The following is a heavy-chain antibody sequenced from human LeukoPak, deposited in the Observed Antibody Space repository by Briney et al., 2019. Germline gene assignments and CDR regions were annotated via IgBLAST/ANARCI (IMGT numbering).Heavy chain of an antibody. D-gene: IGHD6-13*01. CDR1: GGSFSGYY. CDR2: INHSGST. J-gene: IGHJ6*03. CDR3: ARQGQLVRYYYYYMDV. V-gene: IGHV4-34*01. Sequence: SETLSLTCAVYGGSFSGYYWSWIRQPPGKGLEWIGEINHSGSTNYNPSLKSRVAISIDTSKKQFSPKLRSVTAADTAVYYCARQGQLVRYYYYYMDVWAKGTTVTVSS.